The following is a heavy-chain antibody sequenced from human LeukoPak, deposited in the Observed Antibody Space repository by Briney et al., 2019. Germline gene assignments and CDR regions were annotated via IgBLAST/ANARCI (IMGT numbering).Heavy chain of an antibody. Sequence: GGSLRLSCAASGFTFKTYAMNWVRQVPGKGPEWVSSMSGSGSSTDYADSVKGRFTISRDNSKNTLYLQMNSLRAEDTAVYYCAKDATYSSSEFDYWGQGTLVTVSS. V-gene: IGHV3-23*01. CDR3: AKDATYSSSEFDY. D-gene: IGHD6-6*01. CDR2: MSGSGSST. J-gene: IGHJ4*02. CDR1: GFTFKTYA.